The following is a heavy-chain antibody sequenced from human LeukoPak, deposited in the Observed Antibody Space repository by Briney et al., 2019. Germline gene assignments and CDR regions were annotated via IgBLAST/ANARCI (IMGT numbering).Heavy chain of an antibody. D-gene: IGHD3-3*01. CDR1: GGSISSYY. V-gene: IGHV4-59*01. CDR2: IYYSGST. J-gene: IGHJ3*02. Sequence: SETLSLTCTVSGGSISSYYWSWVRQPPGKGLEWIGYIYYSGSTNYNPSLKSRVTISVDTSKNQFSLKLSSVTAADTAVYYCARGGITIFGVVDFAFDIWGQGTMVTVSS. CDR3: ARGGITIFGVVDFAFDI.